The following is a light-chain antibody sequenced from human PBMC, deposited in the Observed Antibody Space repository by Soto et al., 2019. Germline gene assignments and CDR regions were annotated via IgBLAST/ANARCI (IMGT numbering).Light chain of an antibody. V-gene: IGLV2-14*01. J-gene: IGLJ1*01. CDR2: EVT. Sequence: QSVLTQPSSLSVSPGQSITISFTGTSGDIGSYNRVSWYQQHPGKAPKPIIYEVTDRPSGVSNRFSGSKSGNTASLTISGLQAEDEAEYYCSSYTNINTRACVFGTGTKV. CDR3: SSYTNINTRACV. CDR1: SGDIGSYNR.